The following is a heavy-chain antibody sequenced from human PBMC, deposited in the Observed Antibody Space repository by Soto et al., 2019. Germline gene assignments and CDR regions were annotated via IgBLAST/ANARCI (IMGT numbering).Heavy chain of an antibody. V-gene: IGHV3-30*18. CDR1: GFTFSSYG. CDR3: AKDREAAASGNGMDV. Sequence: QVQLVESGGGVVQPGRSLRLSCAASGFTFSSYGMHWVRQAPGKGLEWVAVISYDGSNKYYADSVEGRFTISRDNSKNTLYLQMNSLRAEDTAVYYCAKDREAAASGNGMDVWGQGTTVTVSS. CDR2: ISYDGSNK. D-gene: IGHD6-13*01. J-gene: IGHJ6*02.